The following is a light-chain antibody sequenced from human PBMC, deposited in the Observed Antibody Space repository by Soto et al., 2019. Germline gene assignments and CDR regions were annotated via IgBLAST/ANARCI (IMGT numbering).Light chain of an antibody. Sequence: QSALTQPRSVSGSPGHSVTISCTGTSSDVGGYNYVSWYQQHPGKAPKLMIYDVSKRPSGVPDRFSGSKSGNTASLTISGLEAEAEAEYYCCSYAVSSSVAV. CDR3: CSYAVSSSVAV. J-gene: IGLJ7*01. CDR1: SSDVGGYNY. V-gene: IGLV2-11*01. CDR2: DVS.